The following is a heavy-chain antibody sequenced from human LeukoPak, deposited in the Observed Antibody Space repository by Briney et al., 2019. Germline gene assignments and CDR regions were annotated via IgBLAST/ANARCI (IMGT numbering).Heavy chain of an antibody. CDR1: GLTFSSYG. CDR3: AKDADDAFDI. CDR2: ISYDGSNK. J-gene: IGHJ3*02. Sequence: GGSRRLSCAASGLTFSSYGMHWVRKAPGKGLEWVAVISYDGSNKYYADSVKGRFTISRDNSKNTLYLQMNSLRAEETAVYYCAKDADDAFDIWGQGTMVTVSS. V-gene: IGHV3-30*18.